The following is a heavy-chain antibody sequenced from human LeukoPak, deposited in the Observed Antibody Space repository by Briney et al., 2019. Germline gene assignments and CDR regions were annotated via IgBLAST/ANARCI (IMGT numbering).Heavy chain of an antibody. J-gene: IGHJ4*02. D-gene: IGHD6-19*01. CDR3: VFSVAGTSKFF. CDR2: MNYNGAT. V-gene: IGHV4-39*07. Sequence: NPSETLSLTCTVSGGSISSTTYYWGWIRQPPGRGLEWIGSMNYNGATHHNPSLKSRVTLSIDTTKNQFSLKVNSVTAADTAVYYCVFSVAGTSKFFWGQGTLVTVSS. CDR1: GGSISSTTYY.